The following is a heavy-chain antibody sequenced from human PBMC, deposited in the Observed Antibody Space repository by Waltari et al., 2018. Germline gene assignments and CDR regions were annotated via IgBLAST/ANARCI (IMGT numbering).Heavy chain of an antibody. CDR1: GFTFSSYV. Sequence: EVQLLESGGGLVQPGGSLSLSCAASGFTFSSYVMSWVRQAPGKGLEWVSVIYSGGSTYYADSVKGRFTISRDNSKNTLYLQMNSLRAEDTAVYYCAKGEMATDYFDYWGQGTLVTVSS. V-gene: IGHV3-23*03. J-gene: IGHJ4*02. D-gene: IGHD5-12*01. CDR2: IYSGGST. CDR3: AKGEMATDYFDY.